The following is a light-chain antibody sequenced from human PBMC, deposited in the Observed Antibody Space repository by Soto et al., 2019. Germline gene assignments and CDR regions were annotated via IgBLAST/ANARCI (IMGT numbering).Light chain of an antibody. CDR3: QQYAASPRT. CDR1: QSVSSGY. CDR2: GVS. J-gene: IGKJ1*01. V-gene: IGKV3-20*01. Sequence: EIVLTQSPGTLSLSPRERATLSCRASQSVSSGYLAWYQHKPGQAPRLLIYGVSSGAPGIPDRFSGSGSGTDFTLTISRLEPEDFAVYYCQQYAASPRTFGQGTQVEVK.